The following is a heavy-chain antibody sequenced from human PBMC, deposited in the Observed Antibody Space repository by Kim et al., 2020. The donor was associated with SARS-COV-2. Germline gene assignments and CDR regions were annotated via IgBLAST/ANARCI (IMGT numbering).Heavy chain of an antibody. Sequence: YVDSAKGRFTISRDNAKNTLYLQMNSLRIEDTAIYYCARGGRSRYNWFDPWGQGTLVTVSS. CDR3: ARGGRSRYNWFDP. D-gene: IGHD6-13*01. J-gene: IGHJ5*02. V-gene: IGHV3-7*01.